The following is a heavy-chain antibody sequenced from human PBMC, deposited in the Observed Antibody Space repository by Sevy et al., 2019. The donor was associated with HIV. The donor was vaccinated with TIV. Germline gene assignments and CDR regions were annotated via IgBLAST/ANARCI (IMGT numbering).Heavy chain of an antibody. D-gene: IGHD6-19*01. J-gene: IGHJ5*02. Sequence: SETLSLTCTVSTGYINNYYWTWVRQSPGKGLEWIGYIYYRGNTKYKPSLESRVSMSIDTNKEQFSLTLTSVTGADSAIYYCARAEYGHSRGWYSWLDAWGQGILVTVSS. CDR3: ARAEYGHSRGWYSWLDA. V-gene: IGHV4-59*01. CDR2: IYYRGNT. CDR1: TGYINNYY.